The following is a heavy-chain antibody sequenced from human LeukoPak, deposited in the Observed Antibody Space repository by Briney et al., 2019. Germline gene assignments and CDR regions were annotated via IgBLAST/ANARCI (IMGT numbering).Heavy chain of an antibody. CDR1: GGSTSSDY. V-gene: IGHV4-34*01. D-gene: IGHD2-21*01. J-gene: IGHJ4*02. CDR3: ARLRDGYVDY. CDR2: INHSGST. Sequence: SETLSLTCTVSGGSTSSDYWSWIRQPPGKGLEWIGEINHSGSTNYNPSLKSRVTISVDTSKNQFSLKLSSVTAADTAVYYCARLRDGYVDYWGQGTLVTVSS.